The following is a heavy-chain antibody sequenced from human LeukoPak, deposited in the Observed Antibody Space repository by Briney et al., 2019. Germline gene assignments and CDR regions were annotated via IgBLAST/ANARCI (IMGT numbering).Heavy chain of an antibody. CDR1: GFTFSSYG. V-gene: IGHV3-30*03. D-gene: IGHD6-19*01. Sequence: QPGGSLRLSCAASGFTFSSYGMHWVRQAPGKGLEWVAVIPYDGSNKYYADSVKGRFTISRDNSKNTLYLQMNSLRAEDTAVYYCASFETVAAYPFDYWGQGTLVTVSS. J-gene: IGHJ4*02. CDR3: ASFETVAAYPFDY. CDR2: IPYDGSNK.